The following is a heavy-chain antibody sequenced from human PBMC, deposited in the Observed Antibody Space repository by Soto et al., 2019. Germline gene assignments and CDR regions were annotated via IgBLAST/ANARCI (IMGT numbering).Heavy chain of an antibody. Sequence: EVQLVESGGVVVQPGGSLRLSCAASGFTFDDYTMHWVRQAPGKGLEWVSLISWDGGSTYYADSVKGRFTISRDNSKNSLYLQMNSLRTEDTALYYCAKDRDSSGYPSPFDYWSQGTLVTVSS. CDR3: AKDRDSSGYPSPFDY. CDR2: ISWDGGST. D-gene: IGHD3-22*01. V-gene: IGHV3-43*01. CDR1: GFTFDDYT. J-gene: IGHJ4*02.